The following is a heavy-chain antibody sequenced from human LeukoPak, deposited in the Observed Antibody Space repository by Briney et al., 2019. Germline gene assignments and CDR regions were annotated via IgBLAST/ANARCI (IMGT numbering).Heavy chain of an antibody. CDR3: AKGYNYDISRGYSQH. J-gene: IGHJ1*01. Sequence: GGSLRLSCAASGFTFSSYAMSWVRQAPGKGLEWVSAISGSGGSTYYADSVKGRFTISRDNSKNTLYLQMNSLRAEDTAVYYCAKGYNYDISRGYSQHWGQGTLVTVSS. CDR2: ISGSGGST. D-gene: IGHD3-22*01. CDR1: GFTFSSYA. V-gene: IGHV3-23*01.